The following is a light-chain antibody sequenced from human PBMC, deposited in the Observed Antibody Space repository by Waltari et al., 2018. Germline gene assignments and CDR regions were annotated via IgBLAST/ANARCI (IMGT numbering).Light chain of an antibody. CDR1: SSDVGGYNS. CDR2: EVS. V-gene: IGLV2-14*01. CDR3: SSYTSSSTLV. Sequence: QSALTQPASVSGSPGQSITISCTGTSSDVGGYNSVSWYQQHPGKAPKLMIYEVSNRPSGVSNRFSGSKSGTTASLTISGLQAEDESDYYCSSYTSSSTLVFGGGTKLTVL. J-gene: IGLJ3*02.